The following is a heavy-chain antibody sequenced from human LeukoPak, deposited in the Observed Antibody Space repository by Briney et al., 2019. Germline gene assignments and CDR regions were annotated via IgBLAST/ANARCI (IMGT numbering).Heavy chain of an antibody. V-gene: IGHV1-69*06. J-gene: IGHJ4*02. Sequence: GASVKVSCKASGGTFSSYAISWVRQAPGQGLEWMGGIIPIFGTANYAQKFQGRVTITADKSTSTAYMELRSLKSDDTAVYYCARLADILTTYYKCYSDYWGQGTLITVSS. CDR1: GGTFSSYA. CDR2: IIPIFGTA. D-gene: IGHD3-9*01. CDR3: ARLADILTTYYKCYSDY.